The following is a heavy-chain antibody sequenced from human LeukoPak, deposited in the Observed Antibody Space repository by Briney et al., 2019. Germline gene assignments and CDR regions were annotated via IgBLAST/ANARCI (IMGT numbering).Heavy chain of an antibody. J-gene: IGHJ4*02. Sequence: ASVKVSCKAPGYTFTSYGISWVRQAPGQGLEWMGRMNPSSGVTNYAQKFQGRVTMTRDTSINTAYLDLSALKSDDTAVYYCASRAASVTLGYWGQGTLVTVSS. CDR2: MNPSSGVT. CDR3: ASRAASVTLGY. V-gene: IGHV1-2*06. D-gene: IGHD2-15*01. CDR1: GYTFTSYG.